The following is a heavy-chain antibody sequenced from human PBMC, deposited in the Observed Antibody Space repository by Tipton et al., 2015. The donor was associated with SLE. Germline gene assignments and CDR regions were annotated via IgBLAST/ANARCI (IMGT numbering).Heavy chain of an antibody. J-gene: IGHJ4*02. CDR2: INQDENVQ. CDR1: GFIFSSYW. Sequence: SLRLSCAASGFIFSSYWMTWVRQAPGKGLEWVANINQDENVQNYVDSVRGRFTISRDNTKNSLYLQMSSLRAEDTAVYYCARDRFSVAARDLDNCGQGPLGTVSS. V-gene: IGHV3-7*01. CDR3: ARDRFSVAARDLDN. D-gene: IGHD2-15*01.